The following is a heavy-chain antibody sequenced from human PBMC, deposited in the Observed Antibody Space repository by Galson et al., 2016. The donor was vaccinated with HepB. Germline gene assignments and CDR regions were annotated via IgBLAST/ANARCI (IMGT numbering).Heavy chain of an antibody. V-gene: IGHV1-46*01. Sequence: SVKVSCKASGYNFINSYMHWVRQAPGQGLEWMGIINPSGGSTRYAQKFQGRVTMTRDTSTSTVYMELSSLRSDDTAVYYCARGAAVAASRYGLDIWDQGTTVIVSS. J-gene: IGHJ6*02. CDR2: INPSGGST. CDR3: ARGAAVAASRYGLDI. CDR1: GYNFINSY. D-gene: IGHD6-19*01.